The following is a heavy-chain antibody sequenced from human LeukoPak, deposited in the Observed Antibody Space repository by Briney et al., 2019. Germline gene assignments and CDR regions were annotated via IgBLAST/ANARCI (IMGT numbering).Heavy chain of an antibody. V-gene: IGHV4-34*01. J-gene: IGHJ4*02. CDR1: GGSFSGYY. CDR3: ARVAAAHGLYY. Sequence: PSETLSLTCAVYGGSFSGYYWSWIRQPPGKGLEWIGEINHSGSTNYNPSLKSRVTISVDTSKNQFSLKLSSVAAADTAVYYCARVAAAHGLYYWGQGTLVTVSS. CDR2: INHSGST. D-gene: IGHD6-13*01.